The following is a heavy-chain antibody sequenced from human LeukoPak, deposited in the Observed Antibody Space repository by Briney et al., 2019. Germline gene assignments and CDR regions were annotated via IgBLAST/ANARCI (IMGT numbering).Heavy chain of an antibody. D-gene: IGHD3-22*01. CDR2: INPYSGDT. V-gene: IGHV1-2*06. Sequence: ASVKVSCKASGYTFTGYHIHWVRQAPGQGLEWMGRINPYSGDTNFAQKFQGRVTMTTDRSITTAYMELSSLRSDDTAFYYCARMHYYYDRSYYTLDYWGQGTLVTVSS. J-gene: IGHJ4*02. CDR3: ARMHYYYDRSYYTLDY. CDR1: GYTFTGYH.